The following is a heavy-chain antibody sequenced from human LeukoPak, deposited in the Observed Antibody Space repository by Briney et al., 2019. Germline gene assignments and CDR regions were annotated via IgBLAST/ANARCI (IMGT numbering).Heavy chain of an antibody. J-gene: IGHJ4*02. CDR2: ISYSGANS. D-gene: IGHD6-19*01. CDR3: AKLKQWQPQRYFFEY. Sequence: GGSLRLSCAASGFTFSGSAMSWVRQAPGEGLEWVSLISYSGANSYYTDAVKGRVTISRDNSKNTLYLQMNSLRAEDTAVYYCAKLKQWQPQRYFFEYWGQGALVTVAS. V-gene: IGHV3-23*01. CDR1: GFTFSGSA.